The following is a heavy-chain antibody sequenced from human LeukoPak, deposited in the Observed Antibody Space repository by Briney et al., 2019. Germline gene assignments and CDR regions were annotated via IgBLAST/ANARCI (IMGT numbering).Heavy chain of an antibody. V-gene: IGHV1-46*01. D-gene: IGHD4-17*01. CDR1: GYTFTSYY. J-gene: IGHJ6*03. Sequence: ASVKVSCKASGYTFTSYYMHWVRQAPGQGLEWMGIINPSGGSTSYAQKFQGRVTMTRDMSTSTVYMELSSLRSEDTAVYYCARGGDYGDYGYYYYMDVWGKGTTVTVSS. CDR3: ARGGDYGDYGYYYYMDV. CDR2: INPSGGST.